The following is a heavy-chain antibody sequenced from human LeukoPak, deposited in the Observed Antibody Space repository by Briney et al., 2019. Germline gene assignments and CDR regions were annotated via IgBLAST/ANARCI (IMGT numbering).Heavy chain of an antibody. CDR2: INHSGST. CDR3: ARGVAAAGSYYYGMDV. Sequence: SETLSLTCAVYGGSFSGYYWSWIRQPPGKGLEWIGEINHSGSTNYNPSLKSRVTISVDTSKNPLSLMPSSVTAADTAVYYCARGVAAAGSYYYGMDVWGQGTTVTVSS. J-gene: IGHJ6*02. CDR1: GGSFSGYY. D-gene: IGHD6-13*01. V-gene: IGHV4-34*01.